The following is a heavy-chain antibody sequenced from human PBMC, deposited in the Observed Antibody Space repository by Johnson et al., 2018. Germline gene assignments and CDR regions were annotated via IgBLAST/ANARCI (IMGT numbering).Heavy chain of an antibody. J-gene: IGHJ6*03. CDR2: IYYSGST. D-gene: IGHD3-9*01. Sequence: QVQLQESGPGLVKPSETVSLTCTVSGGSISSYFWSWIRQPPGKGLEWIGYIYYSGSTKYNPSLKSRVTISVDTSKNQFSLKLSSVTAADTAVYYCARTWVRNYDLLTDAYYYYMDGWGKGTTVTVSS. CDR3: ARTWVRNYDLLTDAYYYYMDG. CDR1: GGSISSYF. V-gene: IGHV4-59*01.